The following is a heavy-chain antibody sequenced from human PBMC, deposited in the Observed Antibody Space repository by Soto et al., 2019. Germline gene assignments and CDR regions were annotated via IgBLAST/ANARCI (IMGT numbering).Heavy chain of an antibody. V-gene: IGHV4-31*03. Sequence: QVQLQESGPGLVKPSQTLSLTCTVSGGSISSGDYYWSWIRQHPGKGLEWIAYIYFSGSTYYNPSLKSRVTISLDTSKNQFSLNLSSLTAADTAVYYCARASDDYGGEGWFDPWGQGTLVTVSS. J-gene: IGHJ5*02. CDR3: ARASDDYGGEGWFDP. D-gene: IGHD4-17*01. CDR2: IYFSGST. CDR1: GGSISSGDYY.